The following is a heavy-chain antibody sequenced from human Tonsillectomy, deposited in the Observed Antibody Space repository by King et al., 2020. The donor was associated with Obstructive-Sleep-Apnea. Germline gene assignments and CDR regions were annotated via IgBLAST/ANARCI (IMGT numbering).Heavy chain of an antibody. Sequence: QLVQSGGGVVQPGRSLRLSCAASGFTFSSYAMHWVRQAPGKGLEWVAVISHDGSNNYYADSVKGRFTISRDNSKNTLYLQMNSLRAEDTAVYYCARDRAGLRSIGLDYWGQGTLVTVSS. CDR1: GFTFSSYA. J-gene: IGHJ4*02. D-gene: IGHD3-16*01. CDR3: ARDRAGLRSIGLDY. V-gene: IGHV3-30*04. CDR2: ISHDGSNN.